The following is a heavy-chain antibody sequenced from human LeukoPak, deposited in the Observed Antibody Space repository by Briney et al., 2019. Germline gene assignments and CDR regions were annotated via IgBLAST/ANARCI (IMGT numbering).Heavy chain of an antibody. CDR2: ISWDGGST. CDR1: GFTFDDYT. CDR3: ARVSIPAAADYYYYMDV. J-gene: IGHJ6*03. Sequence: GRSLRLSCTASGFTFDDYTMHWVRQAPGKGLEWVSLISWDGGSTYYADSVKGRFTISRDNSKNSLYLQMNSLRTEDTALYYCARVSIPAAADYYYYMDVWGKGTTVTVSS. V-gene: IGHV3-43*01. D-gene: IGHD2-2*01.